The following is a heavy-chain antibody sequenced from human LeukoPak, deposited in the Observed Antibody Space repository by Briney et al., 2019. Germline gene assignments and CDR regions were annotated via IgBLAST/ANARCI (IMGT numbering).Heavy chain of an antibody. CDR1: AFTFSTYS. V-gene: IGHV3-23*01. CDR2: IWPNGATT. J-gene: IGHJ4*02. D-gene: IGHD3-22*01. CDR3: AKDSPNYYDSSGYYAFDY. Sequence: GGSLRLSCTGSAFTFSTYSTNWVRQVPRKGLEWVSVIWPNGATTYYADSVKGRFTISRDNSKNTVYLQMNSLRAEDTAIYYCAKDSPNYYDSSGYYAFDYWGQGTLVTVSS.